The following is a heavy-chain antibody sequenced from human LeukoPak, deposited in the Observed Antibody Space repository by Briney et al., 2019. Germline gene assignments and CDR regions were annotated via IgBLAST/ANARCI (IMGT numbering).Heavy chain of an antibody. CDR3: AREYGGNVALDV. CDR1: GFTFSSYA. D-gene: IGHD4/OR15-4a*01. CDR2: ISYDGSNK. J-gene: IGHJ6*02. V-gene: IGHV3-30-3*01. Sequence: GGSLRLSCAASGFTFSSYATHWVRQAPGKGLEWVAVISYDGSNKYYADSVKGRFTISRDNSKNTLYLQMNSLRAEDTAVYYCAREYGGNVALDVWGQGTTVTVSS.